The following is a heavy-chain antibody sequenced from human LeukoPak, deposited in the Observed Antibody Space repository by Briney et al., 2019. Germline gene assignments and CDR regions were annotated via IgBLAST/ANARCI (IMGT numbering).Heavy chain of an antibody. V-gene: IGHV3-48*03. CDR2: ISSSGYTI. CDR1: GFTFSSYE. CDR3: ASGRTISGVGFDY. D-gene: IGHD3-3*01. J-gene: IGHJ4*02. Sequence: GGSLRLSCAASGFTFSSYEMNWVRQAPGKGLEWVSYISSSGYTIYYADFVKGRFTISRDNAKNSLYLQMNSLRAEDTAVHYCASGRTISGVGFDYWGQGILVTVSS.